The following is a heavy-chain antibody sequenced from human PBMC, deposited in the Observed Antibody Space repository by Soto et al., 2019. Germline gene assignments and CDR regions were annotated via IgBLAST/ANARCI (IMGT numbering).Heavy chain of an antibody. V-gene: IGHV1-18*01. CDR1: GYIFTSFG. Sequence: ASVKVSCKASGYIFTSFGSSWVRQAPGQGLEWMGWISAYNGNTNYAQNLQGRVTMTTDTSTSTAYMELRSLRSDDTAVYYCARDNSRLYFDYWGQGALVTVSS. CDR3: ARDNSRLYFDY. J-gene: IGHJ4*02. CDR2: ISAYNGNT. D-gene: IGHD1-26*01.